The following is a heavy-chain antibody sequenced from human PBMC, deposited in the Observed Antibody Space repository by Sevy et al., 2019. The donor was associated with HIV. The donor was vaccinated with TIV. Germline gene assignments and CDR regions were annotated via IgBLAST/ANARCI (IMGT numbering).Heavy chain of an antibody. J-gene: IGHJ2*01. Sequence: GGSLRLSCAASGFSVSSSYVTWVRQAPGKGLEWVSVISTDGSTYYADSVKGRFTISRDSSKNTLSLQMNSLRGEDTAVYYCARASRVTLILLVRIGWHFDLWGRGTLVTVSS. D-gene: IGHD3-22*01. CDR1: GFSVSSSY. V-gene: IGHV3-53*01. CDR3: ARASRVTLILLVRIGWHFDL. CDR2: ISTDGST.